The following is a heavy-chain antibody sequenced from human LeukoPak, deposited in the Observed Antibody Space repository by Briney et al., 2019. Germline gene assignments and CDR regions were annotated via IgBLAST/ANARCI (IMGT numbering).Heavy chain of an antibody. V-gene: IGHV3-7*01. D-gene: IGHD2-2*01. J-gene: IGHJ3*02. CDR1: GFTFSSYW. Sequence: GGSLRLSCAASGFTFSSYWMSWVRQAPGKGLEWVANIKQDGSEKYYVDSVKGRFTISRDNAKNSLYLQMNSLRAEDTAVYYCARDCSSTSCYAGLDAFDIWGQGTMVTVSS. CDR2: IKQDGSEK. CDR3: ARDCSSTSCYAGLDAFDI.